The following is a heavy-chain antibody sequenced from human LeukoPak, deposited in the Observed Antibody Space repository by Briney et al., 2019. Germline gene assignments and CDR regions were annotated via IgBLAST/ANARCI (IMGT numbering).Heavy chain of an antibody. CDR1: GGSISSYY. J-gene: IGHJ4*02. V-gene: IGHV4-59*01. CDR3: AGGSYHTYDY. D-gene: IGHD1-26*01. CDR2: IYYSGST. Sequence: ETLSLTCTVSGGSISSYYWSWIRQPPGKGQEWTGQIYYSGSTNYNPSLKSRVTISVDTSKNQFSLNLSSVTAADTAVYYCAGGSYHTYDYWGQGTLVTVSS.